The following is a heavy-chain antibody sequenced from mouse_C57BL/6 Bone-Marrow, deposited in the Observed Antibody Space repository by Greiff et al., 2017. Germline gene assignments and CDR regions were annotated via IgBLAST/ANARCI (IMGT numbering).Heavy chain of an antibody. J-gene: IGHJ1*03. V-gene: IGHV6-3*01. CDR1: GFTFSNYW. CDR2: IRLKSDNYAT. Sequence: EVMLVESGGGLVQPGGSMKLSCVASGFTFSNYWMNWVRQSPEKGLEWVAQIRLKSDNYATHYAESVKGRFTISRDDSKSSVYLQMNNLRAEDTGIYYCTYDGYWYFDVWGTGTTVTVSS. CDR3: TYDGYWYFDV. D-gene: IGHD2-12*01.